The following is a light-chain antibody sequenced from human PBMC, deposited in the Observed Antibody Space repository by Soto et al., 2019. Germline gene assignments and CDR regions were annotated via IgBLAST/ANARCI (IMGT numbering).Light chain of an antibody. CDR1: QGISSA. CDR2: DAS. Sequence: AIQLTQSPSSLSASVGDRVTITCRASQGISSALAWYQQKPGKAPKLLTYDASSLKSGVPSRFSGSGSGTDFTLTISSLQPEHFATYYCPPLNHHPLTFARATTADI. V-gene: IGKV1D-13*01. J-gene: IGKJ4*01. CDR3: PPLNHHPLT.